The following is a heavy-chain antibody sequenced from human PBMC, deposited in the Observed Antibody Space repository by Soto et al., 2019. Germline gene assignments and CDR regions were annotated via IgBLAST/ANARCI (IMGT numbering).Heavy chain of an antibody. CDR1: GGSISSYY. D-gene: IGHD3-3*01. CDR3: ARAIRLLESRGGYGMDV. CDR2: IYYSGST. J-gene: IGHJ6*02. Sequence: PSETLSLTCTVSGGSISSYYWSWIRQPPGKGLEWIGYIYYSGSTNYNPSLKSRVTISVDTSKNQFSLKLSSVTAADTAVYYCARAIRLLESRGGYGMDVWGQGTTVTVSS. V-gene: IGHV4-59*01.